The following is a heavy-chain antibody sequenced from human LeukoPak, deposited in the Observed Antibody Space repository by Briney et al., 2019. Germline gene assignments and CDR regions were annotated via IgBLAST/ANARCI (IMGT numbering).Heavy chain of an antibody. D-gene: IGHD6-19*01. Sequence: GASVKVSCKASGYTFTSYYMHWVRQAPGQGLEWMGIINPSGGSTIYAQKFQGRVTMTEDTSTDTAYMELSSLRSEDTAVYYCATTPSSSGIGWAFDIWGQGTMVTVSS. V-gene: IGHV1-46*01. J-gene: IGHJ3*02. CDR3: ATTPSSSGIGWAFDI. CDR1: GYTFTSYY. CDR2: INPSGGST.